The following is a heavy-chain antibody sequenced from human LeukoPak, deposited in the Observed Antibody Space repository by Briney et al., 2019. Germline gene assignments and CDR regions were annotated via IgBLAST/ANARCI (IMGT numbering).Heavy chain of an antibody. V-gene: IGHV3-23*01. CDR3: AGYCSTTTCYSSPNWFDP. J-gene: IGHJ5*02. CDR2: ISGSGGST. CDR1: GFTFSSYG. D-gene: IGHD2-2*01. Sequence: GGSLRLSCAASGFTFSSYGMSWVRQAPGKGLEWVSAISGSGGSTYYADSVKGRFTISRDNSKNTLYLQMNSLRAEDTAVYYCAGYCSTTTCYSSPNWFDPWGQGTLVTVSS.